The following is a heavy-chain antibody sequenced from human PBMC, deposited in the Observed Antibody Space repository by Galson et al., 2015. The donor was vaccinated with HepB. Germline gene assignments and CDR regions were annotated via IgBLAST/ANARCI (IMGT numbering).Heavy chain of an antibody. CDR2: ISAGGGR. D-gene: IGHD5-18*01. CDR3: ARHGDSYGFPDGAFDI. Sequence: SLRLSCAASGFTFSDYAMSWVRQAPGKGLEWVSGISAGGGRDYTDSVKGRFTISRDNSKNTLYLQMSSLKASDTAMYYCARHGDSYGFPDGAFDIWGQGTMVTVSS. CDR1: GFTFSDYA. V-gene: IGHV3-23*01. J-gene: IGHJ3*02.